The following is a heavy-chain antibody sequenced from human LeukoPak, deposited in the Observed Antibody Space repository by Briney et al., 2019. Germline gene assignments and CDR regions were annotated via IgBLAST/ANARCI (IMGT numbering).Heavy chain of an antibody. CDR2: IIPILGIA. D-gene: IGHD4-23*01. J-gene: IGHJ4*02. V-gene: IGHV1-69*04. Sequence: ASVKVSCKASGGTFSSYAISWVRQAPGQGLEWMGRIIPILGIANYAQKFQGRVTITADKSTSTAYMELSSLRSEDTAVYYCAIYYGGTPPGDYWGQGTLVTVSS. CDR3: AIYYGGTPPGDY. CDR1: GGTFSSYA.